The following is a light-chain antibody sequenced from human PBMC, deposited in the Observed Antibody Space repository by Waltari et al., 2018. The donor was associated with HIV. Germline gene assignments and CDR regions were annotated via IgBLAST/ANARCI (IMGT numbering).Light chain of an antibody. CDR1: PGPAPTNYH. V-gene: IGLV8-61*01. Sequence: QTVVTQEAPFSVSPGGTVTLPFGLSPGPAPTNYHPSGYQQTPGQAPRTLIYSTNTRSSGVPDRFSGSILGNKAALTITGAQADDESDYYCVLYLGSGISVFGGGTKLTVL. J-gene: IGLJ2*01. CDR2: STN. CDR3: VLYLGSGISV.